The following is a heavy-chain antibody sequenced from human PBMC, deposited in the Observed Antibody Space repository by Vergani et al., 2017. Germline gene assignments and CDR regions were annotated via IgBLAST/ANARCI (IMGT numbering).Heavy chain of an antibody. CDR3: AKGGVGADTRYYYMDV. CDR1: GFTFTSYA. D-gene: IGHD1-26*01. V-gene: IGHV3-23*01. CDR2: ISGSGATS. Sequence: EVRLLASGGGLVQPGGSLRLFCVGSGFTFTSYAMNWVRQAPGKGLGWVSGISGSGATSYYAGSMKGRFAMARDNFKNTVYVQMNNLKPEDTAVYYCAKGGVGADTRYYYMDVWCKGTTVTVSS. J-gene: IGHJ6*03.